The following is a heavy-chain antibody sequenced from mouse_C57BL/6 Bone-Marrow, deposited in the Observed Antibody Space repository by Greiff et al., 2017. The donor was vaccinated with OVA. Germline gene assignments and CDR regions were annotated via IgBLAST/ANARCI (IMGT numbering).Heavy chain of an antibody. V-gene: IGHV1-55*01. CDR2: IYPGSGST. D-gene: IGHD1-1*01. J-gene: IGHJ3*01. CDR3: ARSDYGSAWFAY. Sequence: VQLQQPGAELVKPGASVKMSCKASGYTFTSYWITWVKQRPGQGLEWIGDIYPGSGSTNYNEKFKSKATLTVDTSSSTAYMQLSSLTSVDSAVYDGARSDYGSAWFAYWGQGTLVTVSA. CDR1: GYTFTSYW.